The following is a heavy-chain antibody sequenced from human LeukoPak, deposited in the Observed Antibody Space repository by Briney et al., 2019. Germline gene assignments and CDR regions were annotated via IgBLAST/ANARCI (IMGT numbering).Heavy chain of an antibody. CDR3: AKAPVTTCSGAYCYPFDY. V-gene: IGHV3-30*18. CDR1: GFTFSSYG. J-gene: IGHJ4*02. CDR2: ISYDGSNK. Sequence: GGSLRLSCAASGFTFSSYGMHWVRQAPGKGLEWVAVISYDGSNKYYADSVKGRFTISRDNSKSTLYLQMNSLRAEDTAVYYCAKAPVTTCSGAYCYPFDYWSQGTLVTVSS. D-gene: IGHD2-15*01.